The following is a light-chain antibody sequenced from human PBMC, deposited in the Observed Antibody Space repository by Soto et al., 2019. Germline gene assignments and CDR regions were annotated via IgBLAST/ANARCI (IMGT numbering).Light chain of an antibody. J-gene: IGKJ4*01. V-gene: IGKV3D-20*01. CDR1: QSVRSSY. Sequence: EIVLTQSPATLSLSPGDRATLSCGASQSVRSSYVAWYQQKAGLAPRLLIYDRSSRASGIPDRFSGSGSGTDFTLPIGRLEPEDFALYYCQQYDNSAPLSFGGGTKVEMK. CDR2: DRS. CDR3: QQYDNSAPLS.